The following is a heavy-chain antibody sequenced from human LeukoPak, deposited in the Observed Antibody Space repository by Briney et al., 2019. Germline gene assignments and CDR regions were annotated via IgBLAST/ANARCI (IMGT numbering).Heavy chain of an antibody. Sequence: GGSLRLSCAASGFTFSSYAMSWVRQAPGKRREWVSAISGSGGSTYYADFVKGRCTISRHHTKNTPYEPMKSLCAEATADYYCANDLHLPIPYGGYWGQGTLVTVSS. V-gene: IGHV3-23*01. CDR2: ISGSGGST. CDR3: ANDLHLPIPYGGY. CDR1: GFTFSSYA. J-gene: IGHJ4*02. D-gene: IGHD4/OR15-4a*01.